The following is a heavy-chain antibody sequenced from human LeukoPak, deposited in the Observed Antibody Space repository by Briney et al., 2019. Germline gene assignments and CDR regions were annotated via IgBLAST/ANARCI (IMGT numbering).Heavy chain of an antibody. J-gene: IGHJ4*02. CDR2: ISYDGTNK. Sequence: PGGSLRLSCPASGFTFSSYGMHWVRQAPGKGLEWVAVISYDGTNKYYADSVKGRFTISRDNSKNTLYLQMNNLRDEDTAMYYCAKCITMVVVGYFDYWGQGTLVTVSS. V-gene: IGHV3-30*18. CDR3: AKCITMVVVGYFDY. CDR1: GFTFSSYG. D-gene: IGHD3-22*01.